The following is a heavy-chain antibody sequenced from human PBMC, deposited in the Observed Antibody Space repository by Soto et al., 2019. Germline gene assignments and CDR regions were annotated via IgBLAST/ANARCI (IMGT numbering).Heavy chain of an antibody. Sequence: QVPMQESGPGLVTPSETLSLICTVSGGSVSSGSYYWSWIRKPPGKGLEWIGYISYSGSTNYNPSLRSRVTISVDTSKNQFSLKLSSVTAADTALYYCAREVGRYISDMFDYWGQGTLVTVSS. V-gene: IGHV4-61*01. CDR1: GGSVSSGSYY. D-gene: IGHD1-26*01. CDR3: AREVGRYISDMFDY. J-gene: IGHJ4*02. CDR2: ISYSGST.